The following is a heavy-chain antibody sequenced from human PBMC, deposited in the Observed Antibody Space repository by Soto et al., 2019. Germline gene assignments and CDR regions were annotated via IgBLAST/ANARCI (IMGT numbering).Heavy chain of an antibody. J-gene: IGHJ3*02. V-gene: IGHV3-11*01. CDR3: ARPDYTQDVWYHTYDI. D-gene: IGHD3-3*01. CDR2: ISSSGSTI. Sequence: PGGSLRLSCAASGFTFSDYYMSWIRQAPGKGLEWVSYISSSGSTIYYADSVKGRFTISRDNAKNSLYLQMNSLRAEDTAVYYCARPDYTQDVWYHTYDIWGQGTMVTVSS. CDR1: GFTFSDYY.